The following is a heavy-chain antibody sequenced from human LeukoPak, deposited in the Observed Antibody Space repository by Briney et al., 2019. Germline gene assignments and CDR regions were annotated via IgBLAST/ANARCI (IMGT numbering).Heavy chain of an antibody. CDR1: GYTFTGYY. D-gene: IGHD5-24*01. Sequence: ASVKLSCKASGYTFTGYYMHWVRQAPGQGLEWMGWINPNSGGTNYVHKFQGRVTMTRDTSISTAYMGLSRLTSDDTAVYYCARGSNSDYWGQGTLVTVSS. CDR2: INPNSGGT. V-gene: IGHV1-2*02. CDR3: ARGSNSDY. J-gene: IGHJ4*02.